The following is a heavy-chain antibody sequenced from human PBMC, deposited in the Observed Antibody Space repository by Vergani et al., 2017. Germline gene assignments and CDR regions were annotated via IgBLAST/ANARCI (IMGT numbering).Heavy chain of an antibody. J-gene: IGHJ3*02. CDR3: ARGINHFESNDYYGDAFDI. Sequence: QVQLVQSGAEVKKPGSSVKVSCKASGGTFSSYTISWVRQAPGQGLEWMGRIIPILGIANYAQKFQGRVTITADKSTSTAYMELSSLRSEDTAVYYCARGINHFESNDYYGDAFDIWGQGTLVSVSS. V-gene: IGHV1-69*02. CDR2: IIPILGIA. CDR1: GGTFSSYT. D-gene: IGHD3-22*01.